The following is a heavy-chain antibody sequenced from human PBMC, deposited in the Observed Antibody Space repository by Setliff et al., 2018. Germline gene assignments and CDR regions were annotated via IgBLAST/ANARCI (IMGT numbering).Heavy chain of an antibody. CDR1: GFTFSSYA. Sequence: GASVKVSCATSGFTFSSYAMSWVRQAPGNGLEWVSAMSASGTSTYHADSVKGRFTISGDNSKNTLYLQMNSLRAEDTAVYFCAKSPVAYCSGAVCYPFDYWGQGTLVTVSS. J-gene: IGHJ4*02. D-gene: IGHD2-8*02. V-gene: IGHV3-23*01. CDR2: MSASGTST. CDR3: AKSPVAYCSGAVCYPFDY.